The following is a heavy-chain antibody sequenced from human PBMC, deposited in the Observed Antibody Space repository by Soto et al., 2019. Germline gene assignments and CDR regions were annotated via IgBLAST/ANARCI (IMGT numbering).Heavy chain of an antibody. Sequence: PSETLSLTCTVSGGSISSSSYYWGWIRQPPGKGLEWIGSIYYSGSTYYNPSLKSRVTISVDTSKNQFSLKLSSVTAADTAVYYCARVSDSSGWYVDNWGQGTRVTVSS. CDR2: IYYSGST. J-gene: IGHJ4*02. CDR1: GGSISSSSYY. D-gene: IGHD6-19*01. CDR3: ARVSDSSGWYVDN. V-gene: IGHV4-39*01.